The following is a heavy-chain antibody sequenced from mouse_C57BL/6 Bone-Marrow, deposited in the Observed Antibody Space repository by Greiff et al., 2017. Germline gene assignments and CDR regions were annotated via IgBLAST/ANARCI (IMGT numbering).Heavy chain of an antibody. D-gene: IGHD1-1*02. Sequence: EVKLMESGGGLVQPGGSLSLSCAASGFTFTDYYMSWVRQPPGKALEWLGFIRNKANGYTTEYSASVKGRFTISRDHSQSILYLQMNALGAEDSATYYCARSVANWPYFDYWGQGTTLTVSS. CDR2: IRNKANGYTT. J-gene: IGHJ2*01. CDR3: ARSVANWPYFDY. V-gene: IGHV7-3*01. CDR1: GFTFTDYY.